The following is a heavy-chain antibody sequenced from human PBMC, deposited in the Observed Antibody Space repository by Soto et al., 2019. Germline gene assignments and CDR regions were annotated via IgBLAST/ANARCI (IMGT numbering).Heavy chain of an antibody. CDR1: GFTFSSYG. Sequence: QVQPVESGGGVVQPGRSLRLSCAVSGFTFSSYGMNWVRQAPGKGLEWVAAIYYDGSNKYYADSVRGRFTISRDNFKNTLYLHMNSLRAEDTDVYYCARDSKDDSSGYYAGFDYWGQGTLVTVSS. D-gene: IGHD3-22*01. CDR3: ARDSKDDSSGYYAGFDY. J-gene: IGHJ4*02. V-gene: IGHV3-33*01. CDR2: IYYDGSNK.